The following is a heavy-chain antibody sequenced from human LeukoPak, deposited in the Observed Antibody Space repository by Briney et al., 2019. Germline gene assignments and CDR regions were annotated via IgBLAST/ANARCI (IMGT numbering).Heavy chain of an antibody. CDR2: INPNSGGT. D-gene: IGHD2-2*01. CDR3: ARDRDCSSTSCYFWFDP. Sequence: GASVKVSCKASGYTFTCYYMHWVRQAPGQGLEWMGWINPNSGGTNYAQKFQGRVTMTRDTSISTAYMELSRLRSDDTAVYYCARDRDCSSTSCYFWFDPWGQGTLVTVSS. J-gene: IGHJ5*02. CDR1: GYTFTCYY. V-gene: IGHV1-2*02.